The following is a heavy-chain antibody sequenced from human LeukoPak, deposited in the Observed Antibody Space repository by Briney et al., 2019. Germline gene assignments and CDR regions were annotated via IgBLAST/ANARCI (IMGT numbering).Heavy chain of an antibody. D-gene: IGHD3-22*01. V-gene: IGHV3-23*01. CDR1: GFTFNTYA. CDR2: VTGNGGST. Sequence: GGSLRLSCAASGFTFNTYAMSWARQAPGKGLEWVSTVTGNGGSTYYADSVKGRFAISRDNSKNTLYLQMNSLRAEDTAVYYCAKHCDSGGYYPEYWGQGTLVTVSS. J-gene: IGHJ4*02. CDR3: AKHCDSGGYYPEY.